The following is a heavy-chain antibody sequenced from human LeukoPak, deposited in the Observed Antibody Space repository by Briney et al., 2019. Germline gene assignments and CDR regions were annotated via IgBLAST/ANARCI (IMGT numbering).Heavy chain of an antibody. Sequence: GGSLRLSCAASGFIFSNYAMNWVRQAPGKGLEWVAFMGGSSSTMYYADSVKGRFTISRDNAKNSLYLQMSNLRAEDTAVYFCARGGGLDVWGQGATVTVSS. D-gene: IGHD3-16*01. CDR1: GFIFSNYA. V-gene: IGHV3-48*04. CDR2: MGGSSSTM. J-gene: IGHJ6*02. CDR3: ARGGGLDV.